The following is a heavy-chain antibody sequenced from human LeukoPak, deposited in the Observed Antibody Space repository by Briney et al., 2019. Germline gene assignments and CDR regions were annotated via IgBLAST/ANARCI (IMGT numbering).Heavy chain of an antibody. D-gene: IGHD2-2*01. CDR1: GFTVSSNY. Sequence: PEGSLRLSCAASGFTVSSNYMSWVRQAPGKGLEWVSVIYSGGSTYYADSVKGRFTISRDNSKNTLYLQMNSLRAEDTAVYYCARDLGGYCSSTSCPWWGQGTLVTVSS. CDR2: IYSGGST. J-gene: IGHJ4*02. CDR3: ARDLGGYCSSTSCPW. V-gene: IGHV3-66*02.